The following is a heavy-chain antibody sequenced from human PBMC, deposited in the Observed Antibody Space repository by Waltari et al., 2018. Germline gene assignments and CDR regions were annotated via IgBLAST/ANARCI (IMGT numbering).Heavy chain of an antibody. CDR3: AREEYSSGLDH. V-gene: IGHV4-59*11. CDR1: GGSLSSHY. CDR2: IYYSGST. D-gene: IGHD6-6*01. Sequence: QVQLQESGPGLVKPSETLSLTCTVSGGSLSSHYWRWIRQPQGKGLEWIGYIYYSGSTNYNPSLKSRVTISVDTSKNQFSLKLSSVTAADTAVYYCAREEYSSGLDHWGQGTLVTVSS. J-gene: IGHJ5*02.